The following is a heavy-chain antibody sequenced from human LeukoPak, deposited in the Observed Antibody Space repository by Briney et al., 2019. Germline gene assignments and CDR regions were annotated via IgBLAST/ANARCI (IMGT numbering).Heavy chain of an antibody. Sequence: GGSLRLSCAASGFTFSSYAMHWVRQAPGKGLEWVAVISYDGSNKYYADPVKGRFTISRDNSKNTLYLQMNSLRAEDTAVYYCARGFGVPAAPADYWGQGTLVTVSS. CDR1: GFTFSSYA. CDR2: ISYDGSNK. D-gene: IGHD2-2*01. J-gene: IGHJ4*02. CDR3: ARGFGVPAAPADY. V-gene: IGHV3-30-3*01.